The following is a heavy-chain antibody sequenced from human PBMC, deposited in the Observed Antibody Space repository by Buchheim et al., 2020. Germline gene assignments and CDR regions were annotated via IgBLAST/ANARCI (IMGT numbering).Heavy chain of an antibody. J-gene: IGHJ6*02. Sequence: QVQLVQSGAEVKKPGSSVKVSCQASGVSFSTHAISWVRQAPGQGLEWVGRIIPLFASANYAETFQGRVTLTADTSTNTAYMELSSLRSDDTAVYFCAGLRGIGTDYYYGMNVWGQGTT. CDR3: AGLRGIGTDYYYGMNV. D-gene: IGHD3-16*01. CDR2: IIPLFASA. CDR1: GVSFSTHA. V-gene: IGHV1-69*06.